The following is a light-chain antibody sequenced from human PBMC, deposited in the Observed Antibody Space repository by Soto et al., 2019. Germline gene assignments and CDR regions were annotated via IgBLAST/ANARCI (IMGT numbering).Light chain of an antibody. V-gene: IGKV1-5*03. CDR3: QQYSTYTPRT. CDR2: KAS. Sequence: DIQRTQPTSTLAASVGDRVTITCRASQSISIWLAWYQQKPGKAPKILIYKASSLESGVPSRFSGSGSGTEFTLTISILQPDDFATYYCQQYSTYTPRTFGQGTKVDNK. CDR1: QSISIW. J-gene: IGKJ1*01.